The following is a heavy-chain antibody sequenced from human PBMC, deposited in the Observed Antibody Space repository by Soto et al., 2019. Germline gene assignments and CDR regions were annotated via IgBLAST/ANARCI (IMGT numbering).Heavy chain of an antibody. CDR3: ARATTEYSSSSYWFDP. D-gene: IGHD6-6*01. V-gene: IGHV4-59*01. CDR2: IYYSGST. CDR1: GGSISSYY. Sequence: SETLSLTCTVSGGSISSYYWSWIRQPPGKGLEWIGYIYYSGSTNYNPSLKSRVTISVDTSKNQFSLKLSSVTAADTAVYYCARATTEYSSSSYWFDPWGQGTLVTVSS. J-gene: IGHJ5*02.